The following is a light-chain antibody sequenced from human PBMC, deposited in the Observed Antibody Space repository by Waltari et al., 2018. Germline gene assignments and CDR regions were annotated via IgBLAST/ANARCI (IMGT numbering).Light chain of an antibody. Sequence: QAVVTQEPSLTVSPGGTVTLTFGSSTGDVTSDHYPYWYQQKPGQAPRTLIYDTNNRYSWTPALFSGSRLGGQAALTLSGAQPEDEADYYCLLYYNGAWVFGGGTKLTVL. CDR3: LLYYNGAWV. V-gene: IGLV7-46*01. CDR2: DTN. J-gene: IGLJ3*02. CDR1: TGDVTSDHY.